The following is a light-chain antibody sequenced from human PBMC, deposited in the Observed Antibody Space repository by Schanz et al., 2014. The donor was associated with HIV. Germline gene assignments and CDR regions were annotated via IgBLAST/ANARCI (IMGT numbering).Light chain of an antibody. CDR2: AVF. J-gene: IGKJ4*01. Sequence: IQLTQSPSSLSAFVGDRVTITCRASQGISSYLAWYQQKPGKAPKLLIYAVFTLQSGVPSRFSGSGSGTDFTLTISSLQPEDFATYYCQQPNSYPLTFGGGTKVEIK. CDR1: QGISSY. V-gene: IGKV1-9*01. CDR3: QQPNSYPLT.